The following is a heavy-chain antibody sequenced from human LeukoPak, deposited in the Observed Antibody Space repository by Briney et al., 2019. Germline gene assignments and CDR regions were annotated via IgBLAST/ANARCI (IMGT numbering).Heavy chain of an antibody. Sequence: GGSLRLSCVASQFTFNNFAMNWVRQAPGKGLEWVAALRGDGGATYHVDSVRGRFTISRDNSKNTLYLQMDSLRVEDTAVYHCATSQIRLGFFDNWGQGTLVFVSP. D-gene: IGHD5-12*01. CDR3: ATSQIRLGFFDN. CDR2: LRGDGGAT. J-gene: IGHJ4*02. CDR1: QFTFNNFA. V-gene: IGHV3-23*01.